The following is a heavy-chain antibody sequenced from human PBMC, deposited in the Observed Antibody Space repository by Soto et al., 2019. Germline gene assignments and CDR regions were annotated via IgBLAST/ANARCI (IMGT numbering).Heavy chain of an antibody. CDR2: IYYRGST. V-gene: IGHV4-31*03. Sequence: QVQLQESGPGLVKPSQTLSLTCTVSGGSITSGGYYWSWIRQHPGQGLEWIGYIYYRGSTYYIPSLKSRVTMSIDTSKNQFSLELTSVTAADTAVYYCARDKKISNNPTVMTFDAFDTWGQGTMVTVSS. J-gene: IGHJ3*02. CDR3: ARDKKISNNPTVMTFDAFDT. CDR1: GGSITSGGYY. D-gene: IGHD4-4*01.